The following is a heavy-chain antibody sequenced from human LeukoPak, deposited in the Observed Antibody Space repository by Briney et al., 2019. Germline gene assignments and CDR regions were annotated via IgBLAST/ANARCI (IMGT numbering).Heavy chain of an antibody. J-gene: IGHJ4*02. CDR2: IIPILGIA. CDR3: ARETVFWSGHYYFDY. D-gene: IGHD3-3*01. Sequence: SVNVSCQASGGTFRRYTISWVRLAPGQAREWMGGIIPILGIANYAQKFQGRVTITADKSTSTAYMELSSLRSEDRAGYYCARETVFWSGHYYFDYWGQGTLVTVSS. V-gene: IGHV1-69*10. CDR1: GGTFRRYT.